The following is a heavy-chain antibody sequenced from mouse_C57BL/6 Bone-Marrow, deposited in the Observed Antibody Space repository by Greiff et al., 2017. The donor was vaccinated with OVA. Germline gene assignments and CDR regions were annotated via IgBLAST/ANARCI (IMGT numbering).Heavy chain of an antibody. J-gene: IGHJ4*01. CDR2: IDPSAGYT. Sequence: QVQLQQPGAELVKPGASVKLSCKASGYTFTSYWMQWVKQRPGQGLEWIGEIDPSAGYTDYNQKFKGKATLTVDTSSSTAYMQLRSLTSVGCAAYDGSRGEITMDSAFDYWGQGTPVTVSA. D-gene: IGHD1-1*02. CDR1: GYTFTSYW. CDR3: SRGEITMDSAFDY. V-gene: IGHV1-50*01.